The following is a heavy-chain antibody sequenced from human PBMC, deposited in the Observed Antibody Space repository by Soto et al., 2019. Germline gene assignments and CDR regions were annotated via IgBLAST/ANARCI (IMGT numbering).Heavy chain of an antibody. Sequence: EVHLLESGGDLVQPGGSLRLSCAASGFTFSNYAMSWVRQAPGKGLDWVSGISGSAASTFYADSVKGRFTISRDNSKTTVYLQMNSLRAEYTAVYYCAKWTGRYCSGGRCYLDDPFDYWGQGTLVTVSS. CDR1: GFTFSNYA. J-gene: IGHJ4*02. CDR3: AKWTGRYCSGGRCYLDDPFDY. D-gene: IGHD2-15*01. V-gene: IGHV3-23*01. CDR2: ISGSAAST.